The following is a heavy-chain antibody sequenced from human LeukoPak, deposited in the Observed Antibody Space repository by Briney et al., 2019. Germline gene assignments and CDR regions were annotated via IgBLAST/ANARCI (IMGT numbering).Heavy chain of an antibody. V-gene: IGHV1-2*02. Sequence: ASVKVSCKASGYTFTGDYMHWVRQAPGQGLEWMGWINPNSGGTNYAQKFQGRVTMTRDTSISTAYMELSRLRSDDTAVYYCARDYSNYSYYYGMDVWGQGTTVTVSS. CDR1: GYTFTGDY. D-gene: IGHD4-11*01. J-gene: IGHJ6*02. CDR3: ARDYSNYSYYYGMDV. CDR2: INPNSGGT.